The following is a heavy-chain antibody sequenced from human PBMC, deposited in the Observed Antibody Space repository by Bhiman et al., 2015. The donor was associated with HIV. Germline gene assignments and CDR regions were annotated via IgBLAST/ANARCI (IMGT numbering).Heavy chain of an antibody. CDR1: GFTFSSYA. CDR3: ARGSGGAPDQGWFDP. D-gene: IGHD3-16*01. J-gene: IGHJ5*02. V-gene: IGHV3-30*04. Sequence: QVQLVESGGGVVQPGRSLRLSCAASGFTFSSYAMHWVRQAPGKGLEWVAVFSYDGSDIYYADSVKGRFTISTDNSKNTLYLQMHSLRAEDTAVYYCARGSGGAPDQGWFDPWGQGTLVTVSS. CDR2: FSYDGSDI.